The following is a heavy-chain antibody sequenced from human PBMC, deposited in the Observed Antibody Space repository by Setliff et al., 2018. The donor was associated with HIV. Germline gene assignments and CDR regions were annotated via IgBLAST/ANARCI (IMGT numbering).Heavy chain of an antibody. CDR1: GGSFSGYY. CDR3: AREAYSSSSIYYYYYMDV. J-gene: IGHJ6*03. Sequence: SETLSLTCAVYGGSFSGYYWSWIRQPPRKGLEWIGEINHSGSTNCNPSLKSRVTISVDTSKNQFSLKLSSVTAADTAVYYCAREAYSSSSIYYYYYMDVWGKGTTVTVSS. CDR2: INHSGST. D-gene: IGHD6-6*01. V-gene: IGHV4-34*01.